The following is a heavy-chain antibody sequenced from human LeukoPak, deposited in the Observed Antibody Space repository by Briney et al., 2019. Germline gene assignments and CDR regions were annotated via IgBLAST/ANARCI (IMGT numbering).Heavy chain of an antibody. CDR1: GYTFTSYY. CDR3: ARGGVGFQDY. Sequence: DSVKVSCKASGYTFTSYYMHWVRQAPGQGLELMGIINPSGGSTSYAQKFQGRVTMTSDTSTSTVYMELSSLRSEDTAVYYYARGGVGFQDYWGQGTLVTVSS. J-gene: IGHJ4*02. D-gene: IGHD3-10*01. V-gene: IGHV1-46*01. CDR2: INPSGGST.